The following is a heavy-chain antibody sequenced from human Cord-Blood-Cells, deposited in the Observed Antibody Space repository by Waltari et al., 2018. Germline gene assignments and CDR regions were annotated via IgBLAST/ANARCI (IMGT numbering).Heavy chain of an antibody. Sequence: QVQLVQSGAEVKKPGASVKVSCKASGYTFTGSYMHWVRQAPGQGLEWMGRINPNSGGTNYAQKFQGRVTMTRDTPISTAYMGLSRLRSDDTAVYYCARAGRWGYFDCLIRFDYWGQGTLVTVSS. CDR1: GYTFTGSY. V-gene: IGHV1-2*06. CDR3: ARAGRWGYFDCLIRFDY. J-gene: IGHJ4*02. CDR2: INPNSGGT. D-gene: IGHD3-9*01.